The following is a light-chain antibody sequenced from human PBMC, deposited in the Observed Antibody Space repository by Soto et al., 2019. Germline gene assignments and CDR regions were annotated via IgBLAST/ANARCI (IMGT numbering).Light chain of an antibody. J-gene: IGKJ1*01. CDR1: QVVRDY. V-gene: IGKV3-15*01. Sequence: EIVMTQSPATLSVSPGERATLSCGASQVVRDYLAWYQQKPGQAPRLLIHGASTRAPGIPARFSGGGSGTDFTLTISSLQSEDFAVYYCQQYDEWPPTFGQGTKVDIK. CDR2: GAS. CDR3: QQYDEWPPT.